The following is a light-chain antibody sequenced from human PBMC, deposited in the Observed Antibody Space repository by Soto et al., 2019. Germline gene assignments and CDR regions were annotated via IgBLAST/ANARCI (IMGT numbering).Light chain of an antibody. CDR1: SSNIGAGYD. Sequence: QSVLTQPPSVSGAPGQGVTLSCTGSSSNIGAGYDVHWYQQLPGTAPKLLIYGNSNRPSGVPDRFSGSKSVTSASLAITGLQAEVESDWCSQSYDISLGIHWVFRGGTTVTVL. CDR3: QSYDISLGIHWV. V-gene: IGLV1-40*01. CDR2: GNS. J-gene: IGLJ3*02.